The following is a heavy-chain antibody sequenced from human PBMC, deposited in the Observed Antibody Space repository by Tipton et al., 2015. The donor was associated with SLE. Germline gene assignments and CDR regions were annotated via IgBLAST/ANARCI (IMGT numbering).Heavy chain of an antibody. CDR3: ASEWLPYYYYMDV. CDR1: GFTFSSYD. D-gene: IGHD6-19*01. V-gene: IGHV3-30*04. CDR2: ISYDGSNK. J-gene: IGHJ6*03. Sequence: SLRLSCAASGFTFSSYDMHWVRQAPGKGLEWVAVISYDGSNKYYADSVKGRFTISRDNSKNTLYLQMNSLSAEDTAVYYCASEWLPYYYYMDVWGKGTTVTVSS.